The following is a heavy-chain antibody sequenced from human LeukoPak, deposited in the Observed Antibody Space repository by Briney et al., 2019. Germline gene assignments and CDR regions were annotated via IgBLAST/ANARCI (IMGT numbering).Heavy chain of an antibody. CDR1: GFTFSSYS. CDR2: SSSSSSYI. CDR3: ARAKGSTPNSFLVNF. Sequence: GGPLRLSWAASGFTFSSYSMNGVRKPPGKGLEWVSWSSSSSSYIYYADSVKGRFTSSRDNPTKTLYLQMYSLRAEDTAVYSCARAKGSTPNSFLVNFWGQGTLVTVSS. D-gene: IGHD2/OR15-2a*01. J-gene: IGHJ4*02. V-gene: IGHV3-21*01.